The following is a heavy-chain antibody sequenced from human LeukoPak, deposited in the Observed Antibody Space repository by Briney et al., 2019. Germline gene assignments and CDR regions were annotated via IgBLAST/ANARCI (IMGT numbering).Heavy chain of an antibody. D-gene: IGHD2-15*01. CDR1: GFTFSDHY. CDR3: ARDDLSGYVDY. J-gene: IGHJ4*02. CDR2: TRNKANSYTT. Sequence: PGGSLRLSCAASGFTFSDHYMDWVRQAPGKGLEWVGRTRNKANSYTTEYAASVKGRFTISRDDSKNSLYLQMNSLKTEDAAVYYCARDDLSGYVDYWGQGTLVTVSS. V-gene: IGHV3-72*01.